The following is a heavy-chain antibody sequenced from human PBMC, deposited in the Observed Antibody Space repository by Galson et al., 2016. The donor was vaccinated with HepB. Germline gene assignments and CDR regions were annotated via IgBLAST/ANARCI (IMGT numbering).Heavy chain of an antibody. V-gene: IGHV3-23*01. CDR1: RFTFSNFG. CDR3: GRDVGP. J-gene: IGHJ5*02. CDR2: VSDTGTT. Sequence: SLRLSCAASRFTFSNFGMNWFRQAPGKGLEWVSGVSDTGTTYYANYVKGRFTISRENSKNTLYLQLNSLRVEDTAVYYCGRDVGPWGRGTLVTVSS.